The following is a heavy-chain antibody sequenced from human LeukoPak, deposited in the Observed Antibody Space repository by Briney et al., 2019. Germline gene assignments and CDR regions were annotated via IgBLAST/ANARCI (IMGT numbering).Heavy chain of an antibody. J-gene: IGHJ5*02. CDR2: INHSGST. V-gene: IGHV4-34*01. D-gene: IGHD3-22*01. Sequence: SETLSLTCAVYGGSFSGYYWSWIRQPPGKGLEWIGEINHSGSTNYNPSLKSRVTISVDTSKNQFSLKLSSVTAADTAVYYCARRRNYYDSRVSWFDPWGQGTLVTVSS. CDR1: GGSFSGYY. CDR3: ARRRNYYDSRVSWFDP.